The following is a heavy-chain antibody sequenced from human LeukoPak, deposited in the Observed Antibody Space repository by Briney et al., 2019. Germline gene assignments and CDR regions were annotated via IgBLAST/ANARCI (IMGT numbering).Heavy chain of an antibody. CDR2: IRSKAYGGTT. CDR3: PLGLDSGYDPYYFDY. CDR1: GFTFGDYA. V-gene: IGHV3-49*04. J-gene: IGHJ4*02. Sequence: PGRSLRLSCTASGFTFGDYAMSWVRQAPGKGLEWVGFIRSKAYGGTTEYAASVKGRFTISRDDSKGIAYLQMNSLKTEDTAVYYCPLGLDSGYDPYYFDYWGQGTLVTVSS. D-gene: IGHD5-12*01.